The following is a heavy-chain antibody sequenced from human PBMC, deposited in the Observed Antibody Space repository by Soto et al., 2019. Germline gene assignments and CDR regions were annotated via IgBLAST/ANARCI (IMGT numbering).Heavy chain of an antibody. Sequence: PGGSLRLSCAASGFTFSSYAMHWVRQAPGKGLEWVAVISYEGSNKYYADSVKGRFTISRDNSKNTLYLQMNSLRAEDTAVYYCARDVRNYYDSSGYYDYWGQGTLVTVSS. D-gene: IGHD3-22*01. V-gene: IGHV3-30-3*01. J-gene: IGHJ4*02. CDR3: ARDVRNYYDSSGYYDY. CDR2: ISYEGSNK. CDR1: GFTFSSYA.